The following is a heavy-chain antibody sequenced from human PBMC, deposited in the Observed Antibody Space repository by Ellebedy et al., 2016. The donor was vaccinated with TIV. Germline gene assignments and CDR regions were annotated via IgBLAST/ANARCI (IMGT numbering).Heavy chain of an antibody. CDR3: ARVRRESLWFAESQYFFDY. CDR2: VIHTGST. D-gene: IGHD3-10*01. J-gene: IGHJ4*02. Sequence: MPSETLSLTCAVYGDSFSGYYWSWIRQHPGKGLEWIGEVIHTGSTNYNPSLKSRVTISVDTSKNQFSLNLSSVTAADTAVYYCARVRRESLWFAESQYFFDYWGQGTLVTVSS. V-gene: IGHV4-34*12. CDR1: GDSFSGYY.